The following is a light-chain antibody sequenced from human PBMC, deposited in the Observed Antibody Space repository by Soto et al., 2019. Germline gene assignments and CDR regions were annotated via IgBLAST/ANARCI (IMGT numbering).Light chain of an antibody. CDR2: DVS. CDR1: SSDVGGYNY. J-gene: IGLJ1*01. CDR3: SSYTTSNTRQIV. V-gene: IGLV2-14*03. Sequence: SALTQPASVSASPGQSINISCTGTSSDVGGYNYVSWYQHHPGKAPKLIIYDVSNRPSGVSNPFSGSKSGNTASLTISGLQPEDEADYYCSSYTTSNTRQIVFGTGTKVTVL.